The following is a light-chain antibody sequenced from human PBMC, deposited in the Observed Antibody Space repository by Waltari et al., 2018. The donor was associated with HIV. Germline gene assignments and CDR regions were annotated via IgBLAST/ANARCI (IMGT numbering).Light chain of an antibody. CDR2: DDS. Sequence: SYVLAQPPSVSVAPGQTARITCGGDTIGSKSVHWYQQKPGQAPLLVVYDDSDRPSGIPERFSGSNSGNTATLTISRVEAGDEADYYCQVWDSSSDDWVFGGGTKVTVL. J-gene: IGLJ3*02. V-gene: IGLV3-21*02. CDR3: QVWDSSSDDWV. CDR1: TIGSKS.